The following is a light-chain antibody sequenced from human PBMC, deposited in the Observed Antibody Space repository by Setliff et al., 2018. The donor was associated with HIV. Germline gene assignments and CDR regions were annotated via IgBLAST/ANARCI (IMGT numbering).Light chain of an antibody. Sequence: QSALTQPPSASGSPGQSVTISCTGSSSDVGDSNYVSWYQQHPGKAPKLMIYQVTKRPSGVPDRFSGSKSGNTASLTVSGLQAEDEADYYCSSYRSTPLYVFGTGTKVTVL. CDR2: QVT. V-gene: IGLV2-8*01. J-gene: IGLJ1*01. CDR1: SSDVGDSNY. CDR3: SSYRSTPLYV.